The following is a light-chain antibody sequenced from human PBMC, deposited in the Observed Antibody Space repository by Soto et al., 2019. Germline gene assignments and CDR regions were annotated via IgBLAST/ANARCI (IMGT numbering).Light chain of an antibody. CDR3: SSYTSIDTWV. Sequence: QSALTQPASVSGSPGQSITISCTGTSSDVGGYNYVSWYQQHPGKAPKLMIYDVSNRPSGVSNRFSGSKSGNTASLTISGLQAEDEAEYYCSSYTSIDTWVFGTGTKVTVL. J-gene: IGLJ1*01. CDR1: SSDVGGYNY. CDR2: DVS. V-gene: IGLV2-14*01.